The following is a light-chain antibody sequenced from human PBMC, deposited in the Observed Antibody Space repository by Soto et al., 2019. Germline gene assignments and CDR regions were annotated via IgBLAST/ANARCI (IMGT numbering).Light chain of an antibody. CDR1: QSVRNN. CDR2: DAS. CDR3: QQCNDWPWT. J-gene: IGKJ1*01. V-gene: IGKV3-15*01. Sequence: EIAMTQSPGTLSVSPGERVTLSCRASQSVRNNLAWYRQKPGQGPRHLIYDASTRATGIPARFSGSGSGTEFTLTISSLQSEDFAVYYCQQCNDWPWTFGQGTKVDI.